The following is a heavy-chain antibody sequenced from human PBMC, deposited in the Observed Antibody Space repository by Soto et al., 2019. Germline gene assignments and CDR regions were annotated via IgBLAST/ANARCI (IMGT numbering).Heavy chain of an antibody. Sequence: QVQLVQSGAEVKKSGASVKVSCKASGYTFTTYGRHWVRQAPGQRLEWMGWINADNGNTKYSNKFQGRVTITRDTSERPAYMGLSSLRSEDTAVYYCARGCEPNDGGKDYCNSYGFDFWGQGATVTGSS. CDR2: INADNGNT. CDR1: GYTFTTYG. J-gene: IGHJ6*02. CDR3: ARGCEPNDGGKDYCNSYGFDF. V-gene: IGHV1-3*01. D-gene: IGHD1-26*01.